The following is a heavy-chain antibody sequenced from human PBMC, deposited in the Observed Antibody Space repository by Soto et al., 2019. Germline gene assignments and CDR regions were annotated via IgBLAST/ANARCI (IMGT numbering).Heavy chain of an antibody. V-gene: IGHV3-7*03. Sequence: GGSLRLSCAASGFTFSSYGMHWVRQAPGKGLEWVANINQDGTEKNYVESVKGRFTISRDNAEDSLYLQMDSLRVEDTAVYYCATYRTVDATRRLDCWGQGTLVTVSS. D-gene: IGHD4-4*01. J-gene: IGHJ4*02. CDR2: INQDGTEK. CDR3: ATYRTVDATRRLDC. CDR1: GFTFSSYG.